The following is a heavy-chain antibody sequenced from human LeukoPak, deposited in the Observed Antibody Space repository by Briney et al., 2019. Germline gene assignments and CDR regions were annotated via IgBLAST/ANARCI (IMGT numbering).Heavy chain of an antibody. CDR1: GFTVSSNY. J-gene: IGHJ6*03. V-gene: IGHV3-53*05. CDR3: AKEGLLDYYYYYMDV. CDR2: IYSGGST. Sequence: GGSLRLSCAASGFTVSSNYMSWVRQAPGKGLEWVSVIYSGGSTFYADPVKGRFTISRDNSKNTLYLQMNSLRAEDTAVYYCAKEGLLDYYYYYMDVWGKGTTVTISS. D-gene: IGHD3-3*02.